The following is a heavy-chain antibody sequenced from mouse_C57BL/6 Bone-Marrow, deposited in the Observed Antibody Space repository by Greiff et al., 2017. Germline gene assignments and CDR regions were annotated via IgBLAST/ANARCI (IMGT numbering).Heavy chain of an antibody. D-gene: IGHD1-1*01. CDR3: ARPLLFYGSSGYAMDY. CDR2: INPYNGDT. CDR1: GYSFTGYF. V-gene: IGHV1-20*01. J-gene: IGHJ4*01. Sequence: EVKLQESGPELVKPGDSVKISCKASGYSFTGYFMNWVMQSHGKSLEWIGRINPYNGDTFYNQKFKGKATLTVDKSSSTAHMELRSLTSEDSAVYYCARPLLFYGSSGYAMDYWGQGTSVTVSS.